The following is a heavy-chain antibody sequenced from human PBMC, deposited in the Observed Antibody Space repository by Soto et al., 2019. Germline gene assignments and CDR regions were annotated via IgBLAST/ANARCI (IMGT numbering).Heavy chain of an antibody. Sequence: PGGSLRLSCAVSGFSVSNTYMSWGRQAPGKGMEWVSVIYRGIATHYADSVKGRCTISRDNSKNTVYLQMNSLRAEDTAVYYCARDRSDSSRADSFDIWGQGTMVTVSS. CDR2: IYRGIAT. D-gene: IGHD6-25*01. CDR1: GFSVSNTY. CDR3: ARDRSDSSRADSFDI. V-gene: IGHV3-53*01. J-gene: IGHJ3*02.